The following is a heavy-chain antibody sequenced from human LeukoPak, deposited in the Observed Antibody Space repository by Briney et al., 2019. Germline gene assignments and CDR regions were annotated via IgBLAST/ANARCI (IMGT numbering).Heavy chain of an antibody. Sequence: GGSLRLSCAASGFTFSSYSMDWVRQAPGKGLEWVSSISSSSSYIYYADSVKGRFTISGDNAKNSLYLQMNSLRAEDTAVYYCAAFPNWNYVRPFDYWGQGTLVTVSS. J-gene: IGHJ4*02. CDR3: AAFPNWNYVRPFDY. D-gene: IGHD1-7*01. CDR1: GFTFSSYS. V-gene: IGHV3-21*01. CDR2: ISSSSSYI.